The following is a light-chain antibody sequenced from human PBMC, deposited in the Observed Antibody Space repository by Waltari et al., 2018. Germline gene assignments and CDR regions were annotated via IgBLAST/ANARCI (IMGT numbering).Light chain of an antibody. CDR2: GNT. V-gene: IGLV3-19*01. Sequence: SSGLTQEPALSVALGQKVRMTCQGDSLRTFYATWYQQKPGQVPVLVMYGNTNRPSGIPGRFSGSSSGNIGSLTITGAQVEDEADYYCGSWDNRSKSPLFGGGTRLTVL. J-gene: IGLJ2*01. CDR1: SLRTFY. CDR3: GSWDNRSKSPL.